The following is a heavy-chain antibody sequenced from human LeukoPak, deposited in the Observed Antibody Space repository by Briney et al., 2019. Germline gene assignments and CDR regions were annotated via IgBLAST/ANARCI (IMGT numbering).Heavy chain of an antibody. CDR3: AKDSSYSGSYYVDY. CDR2: ISGSGGSA. Sequence: GGSLRLSCAASGFTFSSYAMSWVRQAPGKGLEWVSAISGSGGSAYYADSVKGRFTISRDNSKNTLYLQMNSLRAEDTAVYYCAKDSSYSGSYYVDYWGQGTLVTVSS. V-gene: IGHV3-23*01. CDR1: GFTFSSYA. J-gene: IGHJ4*02. D-gene: IGHD1-26*01.